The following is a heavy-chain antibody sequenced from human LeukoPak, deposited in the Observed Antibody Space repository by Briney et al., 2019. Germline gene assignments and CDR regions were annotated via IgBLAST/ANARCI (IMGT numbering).Heavy chain of an antibody. J-gene: IGHJ4*02. Sequence: ASVKVSCKASGYTFTGYYMHWVRQAPGQGLEWMGWINPNSGGTNYAQKFQGRVTMTRDTSISTAYMELSRLRSDDTAVYCCARSDSSGFKNDYWGQGTLVTVSS. CDR3: ARSDSSGFKNDY. CDR2: INPNSGGT. CDR1: GYTFTGYY. D-gene: IGHD3-22*01. V-gene: IGHV1-2*02.